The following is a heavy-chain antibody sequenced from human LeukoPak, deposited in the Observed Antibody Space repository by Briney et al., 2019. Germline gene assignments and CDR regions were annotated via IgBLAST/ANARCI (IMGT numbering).Heavy chain of an antibody. J-gene: IGHJ5*02. V-gene: IGHV4-61*02. CDR2: IYSNGWT. Sequence: SQTLSLTCTVSGGSISTDLYYWTWLRQPAGKGLEWIGRIYSNGWTDYNPPLKSRVSISINTSKNHFSLKMSLATAADTALYYCARGSGWNSFDPWGQGTLVTVSS. D-gene: IGHD6-19*01. CDR3: ARGSGWNSFDP. CDR1: GGSISTDLYY.